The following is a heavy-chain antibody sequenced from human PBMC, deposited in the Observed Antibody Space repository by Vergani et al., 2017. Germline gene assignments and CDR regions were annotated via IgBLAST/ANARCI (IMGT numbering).Heavy chain of an antibody. J-gene: IGHJ4*02. CDR1: GYTFSTYG. D-gene: IGHD4-11*01. V-gene: IGHV1-18*01. Sequence: QVQLVQSGAEVKKPGASVKVSCKASGYTFSTYGISWVRQAPGQGLEWMAWISAYNGNTNYAQQLQGRVTMTTDTSTTTAYMELRSLRSDDTAVYYCARDRSPFAATVTTFDYCGQGTLVTVSS. CDR2: ISAYNGNT. CDR3: ARDRSPFAATVTTFDY.